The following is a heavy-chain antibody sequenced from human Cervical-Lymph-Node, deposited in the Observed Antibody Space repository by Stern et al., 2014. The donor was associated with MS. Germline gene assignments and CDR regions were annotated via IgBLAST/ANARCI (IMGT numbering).Heavy chain of an antibody. CDR3: AKSGAIFGVIITPYYHYGMDV. V-gene: IGHV3-30*18. D-gene: IGHD3-3*01. CDR1: GFTFSNYG. CDR2: MSHDGRIK. Sequence: VQLVESGGGVVQPGRSLRLSCAASGFTFSNYGMHWVRQAPGKGLEGEAVMSHDGRIKYYGDSVKGRFTISRDNSKNTLYLQMSSLRAEDTAAYYCAKSGAIFGVIITPYYHYGMDVWGQGTTVIVSS. J-gene: IGHJ6*02.